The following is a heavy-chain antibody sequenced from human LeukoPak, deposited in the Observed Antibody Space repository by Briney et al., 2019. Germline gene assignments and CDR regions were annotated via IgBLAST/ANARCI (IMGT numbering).Heavy chain of an antibody. CDR1: GYTFTSYD. D-gene: IGHD7-27*01. CDR2: MNPNSGNT. V-gene: IGHV1-8*03. J-gene: IGHJ6*03. Sequence: ASVKVSCKSSGYTFTSYDINWVRQATGQGLGWMGWMNPNSGNTGYAQKFQGRVTITRNTSISTAYMELSSLRSEDTAVYYCARGLLTGDYYYYYYMDVWGKGTTVTVSS. CDR3: ARGLLTGDYYYYYYMDV.